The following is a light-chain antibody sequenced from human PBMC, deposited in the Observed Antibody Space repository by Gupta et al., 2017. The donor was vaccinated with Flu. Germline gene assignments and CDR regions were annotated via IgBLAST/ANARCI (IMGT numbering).Light chain of an antibody. CDR3: QQYGSSPFT. J-gene: IGKJ3*01. CDR2: GAS. Sequence: EIVLTQSPGTLSLSPGERATLSCRASQSVSSSYSAWYKQKPGQAPRLLIYGASSRATGIPDRFSGSGSGTDFTLTISRLEPEDFAVYYWQQYGSSPFTFGPGTKVDIK. CDR1: QSVSSSY. V-gene: IGKV3-20*01.